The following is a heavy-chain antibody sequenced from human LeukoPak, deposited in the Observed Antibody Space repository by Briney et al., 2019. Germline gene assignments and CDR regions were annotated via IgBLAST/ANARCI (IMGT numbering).Heavy chain of an antibody. J-gene: IGHJ5*02. V-gene: IGHV3-23*01. CDR1: GFTFSTYA. Sequence: GGSLRLSCAASGFTFSTYAMSWVRQAPGKGLAWVASVKSDGAGTHYADSVKGRFTISRDNSKNILYLQMNSLRAEDTAIYYCARCTTASSGWCNWLDPWGQGTPVTVSS. CDR2: VKSDGAGT. CDR3: ARCTTASSGWCNWLDP. D-gene: IGHD3-22*01.